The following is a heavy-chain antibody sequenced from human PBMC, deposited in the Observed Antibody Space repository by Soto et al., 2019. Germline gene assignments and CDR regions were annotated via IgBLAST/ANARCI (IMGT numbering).Heavy chain of an antibody. D-gene: IGHD6-19*01. Sequence: ASVKVSCKASGYTFKDYGIIWVRQAPGQGLEWMAWISADNGVPKFAQKLQDRVTVTRDTSTRTASMELKSLVSEDTAVYYCAKDLEVDGTEYYYGMDVWGQGTTVTVSS. J-gene: IGHJ6*02. V-gene: IGHV1-18*04. CDR2: ISADNGVP. CDR1: GYTFKDYG. CDR3: AKDLEVDGTEYYYGMDV.